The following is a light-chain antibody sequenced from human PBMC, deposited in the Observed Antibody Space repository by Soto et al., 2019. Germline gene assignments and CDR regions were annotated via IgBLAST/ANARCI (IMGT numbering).Light chain of an antibody. CDR1: SGHSSYA. V-gene: IGLV4-69*01. J-gene: IGLJ2*01. CDR2: VNSDGSH. CDR3: QTWGTGVQGV. Sequence: QLVLTQSPSASASLGASVKLTCTLSSGHSSYAIAWHQQQPEKGPRYLMKVNSDGSHSKGDGIPDRFSGSSSGAERYLTISSLQSEDEADYNCQTWGTGVQGVFGGGTKLTVL.